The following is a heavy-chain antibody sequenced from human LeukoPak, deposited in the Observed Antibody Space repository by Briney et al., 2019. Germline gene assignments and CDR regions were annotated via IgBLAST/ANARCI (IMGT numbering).Heavy chain of an antibody. V-gene: IGHV4-39*01. J-gene: IGHJ4*02. D-gene: IGHD2-15*01. CDR2: IYFSGYT. CDR3: ARYCSYADQLYFDY. CDR1: GGSISSSSYY. Sequence: SETLSLTCTVSGGSISSSSYYWGWIRQPPGKGLEWIGCIYFSGYTDYSPSLKSRLNMSIDTSKNQFSLNLNSVTAADTAVYYCARYCSYADQLYFDYWGPGSLVTVSS.